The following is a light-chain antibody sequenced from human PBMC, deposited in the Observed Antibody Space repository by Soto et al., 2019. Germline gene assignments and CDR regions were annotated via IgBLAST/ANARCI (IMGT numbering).Light chain of an antibody. V-gene: IGLV1-40*01. CDR2: RNS. CDR3: QSFWL. Sequence: QYVLTQPPSVSGAPGQRVTISCTGSSSNIGAGFDVHWYQQFPGTAPKLLIYRNSNRPSGVPDRFSGSKSGTSASLAITGLQAEDEADYYCQSFWLFGGGTKLTVL. CDR1: SSNIGAGFD. J-gene: IGLJ2*01.